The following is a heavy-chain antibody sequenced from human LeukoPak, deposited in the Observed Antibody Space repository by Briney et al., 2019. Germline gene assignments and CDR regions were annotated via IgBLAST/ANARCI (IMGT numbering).Heavy chain of an antibody. CDR1: GGSISSYY. CDR2: IYYSGST. V-gene: IGHV4-59*01. CDR3: ARNTYRYSYGPVYMDV. J-gene: IGHJ6*03. D-gene: IGHD5-18*01. Sequence: PSETLSLTCTVSGGSISSYYWSWIRQPPGKGLEWIGYIYYSGSTNYNPSLKSRVTISVDTSKNQFSLKLSSVTAADTAVYYCARNTYRYSYGPVYMDVWGKGTTVTVS.